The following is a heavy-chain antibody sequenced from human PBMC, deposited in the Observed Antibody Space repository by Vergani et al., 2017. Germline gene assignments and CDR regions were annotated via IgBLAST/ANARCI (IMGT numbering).Heavy chain of an antibody. CDR1: GYSFNNYA. D-gene: IGHD6-19*01. CDR3: ARAKRGRLAVGATDS. CDR2: INPTTGNP. V-gene: IGHV7-4-1*01. J-gene: IGHJ4*02. Sequence: QEQLVQSGSELKKPGASEKVSCKASGYSFNNYAIHWVRQAPGQGLEWMGWINPTTGNPTYARAFTGRFVFSLDTSISTAYLQIGSLKAEDTAVYFCARAKRGRLAVGATDSWGQGTLLTVSS.